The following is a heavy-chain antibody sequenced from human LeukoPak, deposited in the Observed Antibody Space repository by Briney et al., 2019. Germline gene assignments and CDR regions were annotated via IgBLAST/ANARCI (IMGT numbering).Heavy chain of an antibody. Sequence: GGSLRLSCAASGFTFSSYSMNWVRQATGKGLEWGSSISTSSSYIYYADSVRGRFTIPRDNDKNSLYLQMNSLRAEDTAVYYCARGHYYGMDVWGKGTTVTISS. CDR3: ARGHYYGMDV. CDR1: GFTFSSYS. CDR2: ISTSSSYI. J-gene: IGHJ6*04. V-gene: IGHV3-21*01.